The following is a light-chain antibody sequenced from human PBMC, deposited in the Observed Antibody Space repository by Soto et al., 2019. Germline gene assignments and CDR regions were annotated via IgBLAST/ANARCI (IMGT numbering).Light chain of an antibody. CDR1: QRISRY. CDR2: AAS. Sequence: DIQLTQSPSFLSASLGDRVTITCRATQRISRYLAWYHQKPGRAPKLLIYAASTLQSGVPSRFGGSGSWTEFTLTFSGLLPQDFASYYCQEVNGYPRTFGLGTKVELK. CDR3: QEVNGYPRT. J-gene: IGKJ1*01. V-gene: IGKV1-9*01.